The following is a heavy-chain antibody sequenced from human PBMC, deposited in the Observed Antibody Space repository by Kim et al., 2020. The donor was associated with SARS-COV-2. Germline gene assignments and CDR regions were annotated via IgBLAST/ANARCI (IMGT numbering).Heavy chain of an antibody. J-gene: IGHJ4*02. Sequence: SETLSITCSVSGVSISTNYHYWGWVRKPPGKGLEWIGSVYNSGTTYYNPSLKSRVTISGDTSKNQFSLNMRSVTAADTAVYYCACNVGSTPDYYFDYWGRGALVTVSS. D-gene: IGHD1-26*01. V-gene: IGHV4-39*07. CDR2: VYNSGTT. CDR1: GVSISTNYHY. CDR3: ACNVGSTPDYYFDY.